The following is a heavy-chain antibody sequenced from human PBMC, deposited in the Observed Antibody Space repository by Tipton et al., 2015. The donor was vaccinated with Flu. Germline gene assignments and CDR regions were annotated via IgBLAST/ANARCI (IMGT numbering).Heavy chain of an antibody. V-gene: IGHV3-30-3*01. Sequence: SLRLSCAASGFTFSSYAMHWVRQAPGKGLEWVAVISYDGSNKYYADSAKGRFTISRDNSKNTLYLQMNSLRAEDTAVYYCARERSLYSSGFDYWGQGTLVTVSS. D-gene: IGHD6-19*01. CDR3: ARERSLYSSGFDY. CDR2: ISYDGSNK. CDR1: GFTFSSYA. J-gene: IGHJ4*02.